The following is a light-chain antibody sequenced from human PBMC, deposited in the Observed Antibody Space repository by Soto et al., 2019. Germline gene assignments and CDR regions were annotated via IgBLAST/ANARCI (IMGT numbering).Light chain of an antibody. CDR3: QQYNSSPWT. J-gene: IGKJ1*01. CDR1: QTIRTW. CDR2: DAS. V-gene: IGKV1-5*01. Sequence: IQMTQSPSTLSASIGDRVTITCRARQTIRTWLAWYQQKPGKAPKLLIYDASSLESGVPSRFSGSGSGTEFTLAISSLQSDDFATYYCQQYNSSPWTFGQGTQVEIK.